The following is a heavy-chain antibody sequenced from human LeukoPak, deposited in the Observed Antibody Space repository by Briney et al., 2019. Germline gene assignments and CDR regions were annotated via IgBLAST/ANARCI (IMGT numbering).Heavy chain of an antibody. CDR2: ISDSGST. J-gene: IGHJ5*02. D-gene: IGHD3-3*01. CDR3: ARVFRGAVTSNWFDP. Sequence: PSETLSLTCSVSGASMNGHYWTWIRLSPGKELEWIGYISDSGSTSYNPSLRSRVIMALEASKTEFSLRLNSVTVADTAVYYCARVFRGAVTSNWFDPWGQGTLVTVSS. V-gene: IGHV4-59*11. CDR1: GASMNGHY.